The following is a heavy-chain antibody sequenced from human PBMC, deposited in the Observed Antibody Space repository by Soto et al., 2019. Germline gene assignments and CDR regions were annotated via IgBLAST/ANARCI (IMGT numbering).Heavy chain of an antibody. CDR2: IKPDGSET. D-gene: IGHD6-19*01. CDR1: VCAYLGGC. J-gene: IGHJ4*02. Sequence: PVGSVRQTVSAAVCAYLGGCMSWVRQAPGKGLEWVANIKPDGSETSYIDSVRGRFTISRDNAKNSLYLEMNSLGAEDTAVYYCARAAVAGAGDYWGQGTLVTVSS. V-gene: IGHV3-7*01. CDR3: ARAAVAGAGDY.